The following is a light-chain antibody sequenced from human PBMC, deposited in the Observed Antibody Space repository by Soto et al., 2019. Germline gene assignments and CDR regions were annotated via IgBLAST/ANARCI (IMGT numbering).Light chain of an antibody. V-gene: IGKV1-5*01. CDR1: QSISSW. Sequence: DIQMTQSPSTLSASVGDRVTITCRASQSISSWLAWYQRKPGKAPKLLIYDASSLESGVPSRFSGSGSGTEFTLTISSLQPDDFATYYCQQYNSYAYTFGQGTRLEIK. CDR2: DAS. CDR3: QQYNSYAYT. J-gene: IGKJ5*01.